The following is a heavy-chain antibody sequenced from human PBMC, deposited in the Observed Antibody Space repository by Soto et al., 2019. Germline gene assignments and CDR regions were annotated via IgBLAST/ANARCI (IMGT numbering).Heavy chain of an antibody. Sequence: PSETLSLTCTVSGGSISSYYWSWIRQPPGKGLEWIGYIYYSGSTNYNPSLKSRVTISVDTSKNQFSLKLSSVTAADTAVYYCARAYSYGRYYFDYWGQGTLVTVS. CDR1: GGSISSYY. CDR3: ARAYSYGRYYFDY. V-gene: IGHV4-59*08. J-gene: IGHJ4*02. D-gene: IGHD5-18*01. CDR2: IYYSGST.